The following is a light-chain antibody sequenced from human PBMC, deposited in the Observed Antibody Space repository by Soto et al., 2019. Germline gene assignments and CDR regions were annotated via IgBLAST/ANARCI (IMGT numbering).Light chain of an antibody. CDR1: SGHSSYA. V-gene: IGLV4-69*01. Sequence: HLVLTQSPSASASLGASVKLTCTLSSGHSSYAIAWHQQQPEKGPRYLMKLNSDGSHNKGDGIPDRFSGSSSGAERYLTISGLQSEDEADYYCQTWATGIRVFGGGTKLTVL. J-gene: IGLJ3*02. CDR2: LNSDGSH. CDR3: QTWATGIRV.